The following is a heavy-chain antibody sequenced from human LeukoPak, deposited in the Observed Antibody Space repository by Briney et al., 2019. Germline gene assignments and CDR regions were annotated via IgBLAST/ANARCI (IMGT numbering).Heavy chain of an antibody. CDR1: GFTFSSNS. J-gene: IGHJ3*02. CDR2: ISSTGGTI. CDR3: ARGGEVLWFGKLLRLDAFDI. D-gene: IGHD3-10*01. Sequence: PGGSLRLSCAASGFTFSSNSMNWVRQAPGKGLEWVSYISSTGGTIYYADSMKGRFTISRDNAKNSLYLQMNSLRAEDTAVYYCARGGEVLWFGKLLRLDAFDIWGQGTMVTVSS. V-gene: IGHV3-48*04.